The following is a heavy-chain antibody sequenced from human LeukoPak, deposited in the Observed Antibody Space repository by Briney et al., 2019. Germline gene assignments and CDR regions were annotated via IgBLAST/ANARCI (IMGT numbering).Heavy chain of an antibody. Sequence: ASVKVSCKASGGTFSSYAISWVRQAPGQGLEWMGRIIPVLGIANYAQKFQGRVTITADKSTSTAYMELSSLRSEDTAVYYCARNLYVYVWGSFHWGQGTLVTVSS. J-gene: IGHJ4*02. D-gene: IGHD3-16*01. CDR1: GGTFSSYA. CDR3: ARNLYVYVWGSFH. CDR2: IIPVLGIA. V-gene: IGHV1-69*04.